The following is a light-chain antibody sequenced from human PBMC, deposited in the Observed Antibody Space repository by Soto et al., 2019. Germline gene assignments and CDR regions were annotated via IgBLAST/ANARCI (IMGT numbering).Light chain of an antibody. CDR2: EVS. Sequence: QSALTQPASVSGSPGQSITISCTGTSSDVGGYNYVSWYQQQPGKAPKLMIYEVSNRPSGVSNRFSGSKSGNTASLTISGLQAEYEADYYCSSYTSSSTRVFGGGTKLTVL. CDR3: SSYTSSSTRV. V-gene: IGLV2-14*01. CDR1: SSDVGGYNY. J-gene: IGLJ3*02.